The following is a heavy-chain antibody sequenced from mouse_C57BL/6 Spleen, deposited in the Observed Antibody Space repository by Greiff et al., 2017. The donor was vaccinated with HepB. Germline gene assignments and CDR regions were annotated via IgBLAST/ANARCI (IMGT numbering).Heavy chain of an antibody. CDR3: ARSILRSDQEGFAY. CDR2: IDPNYGTT. CDR1: GYSFTDYN. D-gene: IGHD1-1*01. Sequence: VQLQQSGPELVKPGASVKISCKASGYSFTDYNMNWVKQSNGKSLEWIGVIDPNYGTTSYNQKFKGKATLTVDQSSSTAYMQLNSLTSEDSAVYYCARSILRSDQEGFAYWGQGTLVTVSA. V-gene: IGHV1-39*01. J-gene: IGHJ3*01.